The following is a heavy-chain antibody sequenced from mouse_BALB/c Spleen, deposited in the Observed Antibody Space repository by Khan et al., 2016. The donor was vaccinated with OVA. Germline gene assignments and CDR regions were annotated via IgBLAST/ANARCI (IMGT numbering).Heavy chain of an antibody. CDR1: GFSLTNYG. V-gene: IGHV2-2*02. D-gene: IGHD1-1*01. CDR3: TRSDYYYGRGAWFPY. CDR2: IWSGGST. J-gene: IGHJ3*01. Sequence: QVQLKQSGPGLVQPSQSLSITCTVSGFSLTNYGIHWVRQSPGKGLEWLGLIWSGGSTDYNAAFISRLSISKDNSKSQVFFKMNSLQTNDTAIYYCTRSDYYYGRGAWFPYWGQGTLVTVSA.